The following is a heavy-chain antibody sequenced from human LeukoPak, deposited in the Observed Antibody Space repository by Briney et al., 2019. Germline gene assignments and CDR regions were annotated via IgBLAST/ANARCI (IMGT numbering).Heavy chain of an antibody. J-gene: IGHJ4*02. V-gene: IGHV3-66*01. CDR3: ARDAVGATSDY. D-gene: IGHD1-26*01. CDR2: IYSGGST. CDR1: GLTVSSNY. Sequence: GGSLRLSCAASGLTVSSNYMSWVRQAPGKGLEWVSVIYSGGSTYYADSVKGRFTISRDNSKNTLYLQMNSLRAEDTAVYYCARDAVGATSDYWGQGTLVTVSS.